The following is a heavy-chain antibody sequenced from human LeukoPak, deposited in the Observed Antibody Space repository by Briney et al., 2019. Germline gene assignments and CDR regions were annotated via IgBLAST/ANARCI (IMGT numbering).Heavy chain of an antibody. CDR2: ISGAGTRT. V-gene: IGHV3-23*01. CDR1: GFGFSSYA. Sequence: GSLRLSCAASGFGFSSYAMTWARQAPVKGLEWVAAISGAGTRTYYAASVKGRSTISRDNSKNTLYLEMSSLRVEATAIYYCAKWPEGAMDYFDYWGQGTLVTVSS. CDR3: AKWPEGAMDYFDY. J-gene: IGHJ4*02. D-gene: IGHD3-16*01.